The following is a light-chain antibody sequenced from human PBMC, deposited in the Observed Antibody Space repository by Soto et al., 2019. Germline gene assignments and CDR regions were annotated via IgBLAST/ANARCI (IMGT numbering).Light chain of an antibody. CDR1: HVISSW. Sequence: DIQMTQSPSSVSASVGDRVTITCRASHVISSWLAWYQQNPGKAPKLLIYAASRLQSGVPSRFSGSESGADFTLTISSLQPEDVATYYCQQTNNFPYTFGQGTKLEIK. CDR3: QQTNNFPYT. CDR2: AAS. V-gene: IGKV1-12*01. J-gene: IGKJ2*01.